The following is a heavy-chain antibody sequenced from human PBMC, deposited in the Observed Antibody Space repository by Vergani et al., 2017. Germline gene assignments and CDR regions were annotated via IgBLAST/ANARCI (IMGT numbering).Heavy chain of an antibody. CDR2: INHSGST. V-gene: IGHV4-34*01. CDR3: ASGSGWYGYNWFDP. D-gene: IGHD6-19*01. CDR1: GGSFSGYY. J-gene: IGHJ5*02. Sequence: QVQLQQWGAGLLKPSETLSLTCAVYGGSFSGYYWSWIRQPPGKGLEWIGEINHSGSTNYNPSRKSRVTISVDTSKNQFSLKLSSVTAAGTAVYYCASGSGWYGYNWFDPWGQGALVTVSS.